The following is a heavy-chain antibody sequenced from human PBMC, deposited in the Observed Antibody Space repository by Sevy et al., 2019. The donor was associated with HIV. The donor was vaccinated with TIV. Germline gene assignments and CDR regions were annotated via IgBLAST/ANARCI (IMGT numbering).Heavy chain of an antibody. V-gene: IGHV3-48*04. CDR2: ISGSGGTI. D-gene: IGHD6-6*01. J-gene: IGHJ6*02. CDR3: ARDSSSRYYGMDV. CDR1: GFTFSSYS. Sequence: GGSLRLSCAASGFTFSSYSMNWVRQAPGKGLEWLSYISGSGGTIKYADSVRGRFTVSRDNPKNSLYLQMNSLRAEDTAVYYCARDSSSRYYGMDVWGQGTTVTVSS.